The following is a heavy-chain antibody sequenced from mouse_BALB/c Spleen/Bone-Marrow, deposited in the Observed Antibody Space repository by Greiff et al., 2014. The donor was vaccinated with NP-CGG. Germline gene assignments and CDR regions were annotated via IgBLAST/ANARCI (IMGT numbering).Heavy chain of an antibody. CDR1: GYTFTSYW. V-gene: IGHV1S22*01. Sequence: LKESGSELVRPGASVKLSCKASGYTFTSYWMHWVKQRPGQGLEWIGNIYPGSGSTNYDEKFKSKATLTVDTSSSTAYMQLSSLTSEDSAVNYCTRWAARAFAYWGQGTLVTVSA. CDR3: TRWAARAFAY. CDR2: IYPGSGST. D-gene: IGHD3-1*01. J-gene: IGHJ3*01.